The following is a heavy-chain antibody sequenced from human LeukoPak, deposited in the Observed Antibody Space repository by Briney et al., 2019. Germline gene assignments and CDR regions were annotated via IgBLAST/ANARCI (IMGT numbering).Heavy chain of an antibody. CDR2: IIPIFGTA. D-gene: IGHD1-26*01. V-gene: IGHV1-69*13. CDR3: ARGGSGSYLVPFDY. CDR1: GGTFISYA. J-gene: IGHJ4*02. Sequence: SVKVSCKASGGTFISYAISWVRQAPGQGLEWMGGIIPIFGTANYAQKFQGRVTITADESTSTAYMELSSLRSEDTAVYYCARGGSGSYLVPFDYWGQGTLVTVSS.